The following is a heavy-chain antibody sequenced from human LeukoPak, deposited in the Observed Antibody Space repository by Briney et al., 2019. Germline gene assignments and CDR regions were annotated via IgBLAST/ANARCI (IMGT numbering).Heavy chain of an antibody. CDR1: GFTFSSYA. CDR2: ISGSGGST. CDR3: AKTSRGYYDILTGYRY. V-gene: IGHV3-23*01. D-gene: IGHD3-9*01. J-gene: IGHJ4*02. Sequence: GGSLRLSCAASGFTFSSYAMSWARQAPGKGLEWVSSISGSGGSTYSADSVKGRFTISRDNSKNTLYLQMNSLRAEDTAVYYCAKTSRGYYDILTGYRYWGQGTLVTVSS.